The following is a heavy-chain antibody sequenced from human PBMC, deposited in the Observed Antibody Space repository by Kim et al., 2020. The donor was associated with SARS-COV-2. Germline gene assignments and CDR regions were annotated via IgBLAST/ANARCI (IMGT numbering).Heavy chain of an antibody. CDR3: ARHYDYVWGTGDYFDY. D-gene: IGHD3-16*01. J-gene: IGHJ4*02. V-gene: IGHV4-31*03. CDR2: IYYSGST. Sequence: SETLSLTCTVSGGSISSGGYYWSWIRQHPGKGLEWIGYIYYSGSTYYNPSLKSRVTISVDTSKNQFSLKLSSVTAADTAVYYCARHYDYVWGTGDYFDYWGQGTLVTVSS. CDR1: GGSISSGGYY.